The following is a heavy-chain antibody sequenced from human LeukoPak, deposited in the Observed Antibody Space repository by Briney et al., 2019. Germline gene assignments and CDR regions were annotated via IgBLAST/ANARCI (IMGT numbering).Heavy chain of an antibody. J-gene: IGHJ3*02. CDR3: PKVRLGGWEIAYCGGDCYPAFDI. CDR2: ISGSGAST. CDR1: GFTFSSYA. Sequence: GGSLRLSCAASGFTFSSYAMSWVRQAPGKGLEWVSAISGSGASTYYADSVKGRFTISRDNSKNTLYLQMNSLRAEDTAVYYCPKVRLGGWEIAYCGGDCYPAFDIWGQGTMVTVSS. D-gene: IGHD2-21*02. V-gene: IGHV3-23*01.